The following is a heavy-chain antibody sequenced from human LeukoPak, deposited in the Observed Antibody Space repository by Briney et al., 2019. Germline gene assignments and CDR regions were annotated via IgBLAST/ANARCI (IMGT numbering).Heavy chain of an antibody. J-gene: IGHJ6*04. Sequence: ASVKVSCKASGGTFSSYAISWVRQAPGQGLEWMGGIIPIFGTANYAQKFQGRVTITADESTSTAYMELSSLRSEDTAVYYCARAGYYDILTGLLYYYGMDVWGKGTTVTVFS. CDR3: ARAGYYDILTGLLYYYGMDV. CDR1: GGTFSSYA. V-gene: IGHV1-69*13. CDR2: IIPIFGTA. D-gene: IGHD3-9*01.